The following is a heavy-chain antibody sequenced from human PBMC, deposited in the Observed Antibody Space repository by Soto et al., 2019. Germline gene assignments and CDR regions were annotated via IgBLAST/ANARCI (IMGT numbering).Heavy chain of an antibody. V-gene: IGHV3-30*18. CDR2: ISYDGSNK. CDR3: ANDGEHYDYVWGSYLPYYFDY. CDR1: GFTFSSYG. Sequence: PGGSLRLSCAASGFTFSSYGMHWVRQAPGKGLEWVAVISYDGSNKYYADSVKGRFTISRDNSKNTLYLQMNSLRAEDTAVYYCANDGEHYDYVWGSYLPYYFDYWGQGTLVTVSS. D-gene: IGHD3-16*01. J-gene: IGHJ4*02.